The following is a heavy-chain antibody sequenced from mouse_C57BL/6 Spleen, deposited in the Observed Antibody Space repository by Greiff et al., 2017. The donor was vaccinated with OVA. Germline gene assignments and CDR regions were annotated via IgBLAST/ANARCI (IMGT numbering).Heavy chain of an antibody. CDR1: GFSLTSYG. V-gene: IGHV2-2*01. CDR3: ARIYYYGSSYEWYFDV. Sequence: VQLQQSGPGLVQPSQSLSITCTVSGFSLTSYGVHWVRQSPGKGLEWLGVIWRGGSPEYNAAFISSLSISMDNSKSQVFFKMNSLQADDTAIYYCARIYYYGSSYEWYFDVWGTGTTVTVSS. J-gene: IGHJ1*03. CDR2: IWRGGSP. D-gene: IGHD1-1*01.